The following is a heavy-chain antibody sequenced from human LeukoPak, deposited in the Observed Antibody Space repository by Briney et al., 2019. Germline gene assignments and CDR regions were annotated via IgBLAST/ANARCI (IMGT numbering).Heavy chain of an antibody. V-gene: IGHV4-38-2*02. CDR1: GYSISSGYY. CDR2: IYHSGST. D-gene: IGHD6-19*01. Sequence: SETLSLTCTVSGYSISSGYYWGWIRQPPGKGLEWIGSIYHSGSTYYNPSLKSRVTISVDTSKNQFSLKLSSVTAADTAVYYCARVLSAVAAYYFDYWGQGTLVTVSS. J-gene: IGHJ4*02. CDR3: ARVLSAVAAYYFDY.